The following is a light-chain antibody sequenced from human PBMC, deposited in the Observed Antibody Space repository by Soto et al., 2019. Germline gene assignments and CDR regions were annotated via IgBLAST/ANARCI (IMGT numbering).Light chain of an antibody. J-gene: IGKJ1*01. Sequence: EIVLTQSPATLSLSPGERATLSCRASQSVSSYLAWYQQRPGQAPRLLIYGASTRATGIPARFSGSGSGTDFTLTISSLQPEDVATYYCQKYNSAPPTFGQGTKVDIK. CDR3: QKYNSAPPT. CDR1: QSVSSY. CDR2: GAS. V-gene: IGKV3-11*01.